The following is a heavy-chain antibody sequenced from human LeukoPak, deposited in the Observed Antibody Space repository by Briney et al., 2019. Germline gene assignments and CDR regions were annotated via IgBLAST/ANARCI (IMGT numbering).Heavy chain of an antibody. Sequence: GGSLRLSCEASGFIPRDYAMIWVRQAPGKWLEWVSVISNSGETTYYADSVKGRFTISRDNSKNTVYLQMDGLRAEDTAVYYCAKGQRTDSWYSPGDYWGQRTLVNVSS. CDR3: AKGQRTDSWYSPGDY. CDR2: ISNSGETT. D-gene: IGHD2-21*01. CDR1: GFIPRDYA. J-gene: IGHJ4*02. V-gene: IGHV3-23*01.